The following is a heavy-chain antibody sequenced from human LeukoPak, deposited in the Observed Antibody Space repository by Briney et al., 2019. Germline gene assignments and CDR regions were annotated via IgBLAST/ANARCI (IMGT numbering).Heavy chain of an antibody. J-gene: IGHJ3*01. Sequence: SVKVSCKASGGTFSSYAISWVRQAPGQGLEWMGGIIPIFGTANYARKFQGRVTMATNTSTNTASLELTNLRSDDTAVYYCARPANLYYSSDAFALWGQGTMVTVSS. D-gene: IGHD2/OR15-2a*01. CDR1: GGTFSSYA. CDR3: ARPANLYYSSDAFAL. CDR2: IIPIFGTA. V-gene: IGHV1-69*05.